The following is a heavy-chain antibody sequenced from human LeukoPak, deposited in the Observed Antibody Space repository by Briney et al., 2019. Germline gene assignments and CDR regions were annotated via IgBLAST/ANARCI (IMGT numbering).Heavy chain of an antibody. CDR2: ISAYNGNT. CDR1: GYTFTSHG. Sequence: ASVKVSCKASGYTFTSHGISWVRQAPGQGLEWMGWISAYNGNTKYAQKLQGRATMTTDTSTSTAYMELRSLRSDDTAVYYCARDRSEFGDYGGYWGQGTLVTVSS. J-gene: IGHJ4*02. V-gene: IGHV1-18*01. CDR3: ARDRSEFGDYGGY. D-gene: IGHD4-17*01.